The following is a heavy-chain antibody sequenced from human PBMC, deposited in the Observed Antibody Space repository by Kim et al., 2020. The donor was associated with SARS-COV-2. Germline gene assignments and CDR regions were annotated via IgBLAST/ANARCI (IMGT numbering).Heavy chain of an antibody. CDR3: AKDLLYVPGRGYFDS. D-gene: IGHD3-10*01. Sequence: GWSLRLSCAASGFAFGDYAMSWVRRAPWKGLEWVSALSGSIPDAKYADSVRGRFTISRDNSKNTLFLQMDSLRVDDTAVYYCAKDLLYVPGRGYFDSWGQGVVVTVSS. CDR1: GFAFGDYA. CDR2: LSGSIPDA. J-gene: IGHJ4*02. V-gene: IGHV3-23*01.